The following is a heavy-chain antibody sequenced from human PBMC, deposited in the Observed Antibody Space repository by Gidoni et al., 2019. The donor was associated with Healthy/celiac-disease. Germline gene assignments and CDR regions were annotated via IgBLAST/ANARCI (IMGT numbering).Heavy chain of an antibody. V-gene: IGHV1-24*01. Sequence: QLQPVHAGAEVKTTGASVTVSGKVTGYTITELSMHWVRQAPGKGLEWMGGLVPEDGETIYAQKFQRRVTMTEDTSTDTAYMELSSLRSEDTAVYYCATDRDRPHSSGLFYIWGQGTMVTVSS. D-gene: IGHD3-22*01. CDR2: LVPEDGET. CDR1: GYTITELS. CDR3: ATDRDRPHSSGLFYI. J-gene: IGHJ3*02.